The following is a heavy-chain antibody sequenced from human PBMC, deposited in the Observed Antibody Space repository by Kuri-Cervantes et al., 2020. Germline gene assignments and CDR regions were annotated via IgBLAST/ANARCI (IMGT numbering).Heavy chain of an antibody. CDR2: IYYSGST. Sequence: SETLSLTCTVSGGSISSGDYYWSWIRQPPGKGLEWIGYIYYSGSTYYNPSLKSRVTISVDTSKIQFSLKLSSVTAADTAVYYCARVRDDCSSTSCYLFDYWGQGTLVTVSS. D-gene: IGHD2-2*01. CDR3: ARVRDDCSSTSCYLFDY. J-gene: IGHJ4*02. CDR1: GGSISSGDYY. V-gene: IGHV4-30-4*01.